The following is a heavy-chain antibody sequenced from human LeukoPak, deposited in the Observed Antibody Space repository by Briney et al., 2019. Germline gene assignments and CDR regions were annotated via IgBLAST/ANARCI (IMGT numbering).Heavy chain of an antibody. D-gene: IGHD2-15*01. CDR3: ARVFVVVEAAGDYYYYGMDV. J-gene: IGHJ6*02. CDR1: GGSISSYY. V-gene: IGHV4-59*01. CDR2: IYYSGST. Sequence: PSETLSLTCTVSGGSISSYYWSWIRQPPGKGLEWTGYIYYSGSTNYNPSLKSRVTISVDTSKNQFSLKLSSVTAADTAVYYCARVFVVVEAAGDYYYYGMDVWGQGTTVTVSS.